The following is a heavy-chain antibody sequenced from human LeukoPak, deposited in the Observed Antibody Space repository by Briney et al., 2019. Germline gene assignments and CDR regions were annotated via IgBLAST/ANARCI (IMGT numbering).Heavy chain of an antibody. Sequence: PGRSMRLSCAASGFTFSCYAIQWVRQAPGKGLEWVAVISYDGSNKYYADSVKGRFTISRDNSKNTLYLQMNSLRGEDTAVFYCARGRTGAYDAFDIWGQGTMVPVSS. CDR3: ARGRTGAYDAFDI. J-gene: IGHJ3*02. CDR1: GFTFSCYA. CDR2: ISYDGSNK. D-gene: IGHD1-1*01. V-gene: IGHV3-30-3*01.